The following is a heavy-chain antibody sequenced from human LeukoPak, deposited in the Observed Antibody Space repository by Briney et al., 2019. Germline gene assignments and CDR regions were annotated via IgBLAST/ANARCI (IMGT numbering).Heavy chain of an antibody. CDR2: ISGSGGST. Sequence: GGSLRLSCAASGFTFSSYAMSWVRQAPGKGLEWVSAISGSGGSTYYADSVKGRFTISRDNSKNTVYLQMNSLRAEDTAVYYCANLGMRYFDWAHFDYWGQGTLVTVSS. CDR3: ANLGMRYFDWAHFDY. J-gene: IGHJ4*02. V-gene: IGHV3-23*01. D-gene: IGHD3-9*01. CDR1: GFTFSSYA.